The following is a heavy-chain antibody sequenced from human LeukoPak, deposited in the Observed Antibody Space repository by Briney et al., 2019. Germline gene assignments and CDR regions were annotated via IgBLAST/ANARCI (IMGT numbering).Heavy chain of an antibody. CDR2: IIPILGIA. CDR1: GGTFSSYA. CDR3: AMGVDTAMVTILDY. D-gene: IGHD5-18*01. Sequence: GSSVKVSCKASGGTFSSYAISWVRQAPGQGLEWMGRIIPILGIANYAQKFQGRVTITADKPTSTAYMELSSLRSEDTAVYYCAMGVDTAMVTILDYWGQGTLVTVSS. V-gene: IGHV1-69*04. J-gene: IGHJ4*02.